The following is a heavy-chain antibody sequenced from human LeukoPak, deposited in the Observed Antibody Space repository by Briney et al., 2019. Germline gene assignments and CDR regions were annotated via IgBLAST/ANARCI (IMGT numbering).Heavy chain of an antibody. CDR1: GYSFTSYW. Sequence: GESLKISCKGSGYSFTSYWIGWVGQMPGKGLEWMGIIYPGDSDTRYSPSFQGQVTISADKSISTAYLQWSSLKASDTAMYYCARTASYLYGSGSLYYFDYWGQGTLVTVSS. CDR2: IYPGDSDT. D-gene: IGHD3-10*01. CDR3: ARTASYLYGSGSLYYFDY. V-gene: IGHV5-51*01. J-gene: IGHJ4*02.